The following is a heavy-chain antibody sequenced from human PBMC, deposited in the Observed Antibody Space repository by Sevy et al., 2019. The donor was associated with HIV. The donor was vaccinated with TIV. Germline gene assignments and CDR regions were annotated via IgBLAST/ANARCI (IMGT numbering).Heavy chain of an antibody. D-gene: IGHD3-22*01. J-gene: IGHJ4*02. CDR3: AKVLGYYYDSSGDIDY. Sequence: GGSLRLSCAASGFTFSSYAMSWVRQAPGKGLEWVSAISGSGGSTYYADSVKGRFTISRDNAKNTLYLQMNSLRAEDTAVYYCAKVLGYYYDSSGDIDYWGQGTLVTVSS. CDR2: ISGSGGST. V-gene: IGHV3-23*01. CDR1: GFTFSSYA.